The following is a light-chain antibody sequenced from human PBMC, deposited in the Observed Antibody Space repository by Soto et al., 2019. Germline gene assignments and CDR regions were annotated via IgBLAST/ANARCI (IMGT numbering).Light chain of an antibody. V-gene: IGKV1-33*01. CDR1: QDIGNF. Sequence: DLQMAESPSCVDAAVGDRVTITCQASQDIGNFLNWYQQKPGKAPYLLIYDASNLDTGVSSRFSGRGSGRQFSITITSLQPGDVATYFCQQYGSLPITFGQGTRLEIK. CDR3: QQYGSLPIT. CDR2: DAS. J-gene: IGKJ5*01.